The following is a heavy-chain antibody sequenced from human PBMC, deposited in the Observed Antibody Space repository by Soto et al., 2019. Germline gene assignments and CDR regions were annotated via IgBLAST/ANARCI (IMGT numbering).Heavy chain of an antibody. CDR3: ARGLAATSYYYYGMDV. D-gene: IGHD2-15*01. V-gene: IGHV3-21*01. Sequence: EVQLVESGGGLVKPGGSLRLSCAASGFTFSSYSMNWVRQAPGKGLEWVSSISSSSSYIYYADSVKGRFTISRDNAKNTLYLRMNSLGAEDTAVYYCARGLAATSYYYYGMDVWGQVTTVTVSS. CDR1: GFTFSSYS. J-gene: IGHJ6*02. CDR2: ISSSSSYI.